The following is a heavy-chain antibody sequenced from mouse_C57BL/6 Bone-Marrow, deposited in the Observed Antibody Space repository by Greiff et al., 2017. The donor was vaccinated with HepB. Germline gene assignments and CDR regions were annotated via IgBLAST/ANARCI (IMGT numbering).Heavy chain of an antibody. J-gene: IGHJ3*01. Sequence: DVKLQESGPGLVKPSQSLSLTCSVTGYSITSGYYWNWIRQFPGNKLEWMGYISYDGSNNYNPSLKNRISITRDTSKNQFFLKLNSVTTEDTATYYCATSGSVRFAYWGQGTLVTVSA. CDR1: GYSITSGYY. V-gene: IGHV3-6*01. CDR3: ATSGSVRFAY. CDR2: ISYDGSN.